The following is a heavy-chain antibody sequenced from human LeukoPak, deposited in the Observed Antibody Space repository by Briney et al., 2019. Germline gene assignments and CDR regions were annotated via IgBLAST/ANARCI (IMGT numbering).Heavy chain of an antibody. CDR1: GFTFSSYS. D-gene: IGHD3-10*01. CDR3: ARSPVLLWFGELVRYFDY. Sequence: GGSLRLSCEASGFTFSSYSMNWVRQAPGKGLEWVSSISSSSSYIFYADSVKGRFTISRDNAKNSLYLQMNSLRAEDTAVYYCARSPVLLWFGELVRYFDYWGQGTLVTVSS. V-gene: IGHV3-21*01. CDR2: ISSSSSYI. J-gene: IGHJ4*02.